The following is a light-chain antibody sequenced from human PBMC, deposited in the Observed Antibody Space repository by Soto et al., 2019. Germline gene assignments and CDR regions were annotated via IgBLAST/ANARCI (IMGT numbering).Light chain of an antibody. CDR2: GAS. CDR1: QSVSSSY. J-gene: IGKJ1*01. V-gene: IGKV3-20*01. CDR3: QQHGSSPRT. Sequence: EIDLTQFACTLSLSPGERATLSCRASQSVSSSYLAWYQQKPGQAPRLLIYGASSRATGIPDRFSGSGSGTDFTLTISRLEPEDFAVYYCQQHGSSPRTFGRGTKVDIK.